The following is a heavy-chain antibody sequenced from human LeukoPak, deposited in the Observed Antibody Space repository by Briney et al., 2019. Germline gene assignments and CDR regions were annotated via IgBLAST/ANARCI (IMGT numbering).Heavy chain of an antibody. J-gene: IGHJ4*02. Sequence: PSQTLSLTCTVSGVSFTGGGYYWTWIRQHPGKGLEWIGFIYSSGSTYYNPSLQSRVTLSVDTSKNQFSLKLTSVTAADTAVYYCVRDLVVGGACRLDYWGQGTLVTVSS. D-gene: IGHD2-15*01. CDR2: IYSSGST. CDR1: GVSFTGGGYY. V-gene: IGHV4-31*03. CDR3: VRDLVVGGACRLDY.